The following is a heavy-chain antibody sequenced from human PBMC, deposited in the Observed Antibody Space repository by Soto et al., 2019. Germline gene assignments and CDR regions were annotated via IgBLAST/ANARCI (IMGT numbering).Heavy chain of an antibody. Sequence: SVKVSCKASGGTFSSYAISWVRQAPGQGLEWMGGIIPIFGTANYAQNFQGRVTITADESTSTAYMELSSLRSEDTAVYYCARGPLSGVATIWDYANWFDPWGQGSLVTVSS. CDR3: ARGPLSGVATIWDYANWFDP. J-gene: IGHJ5*02. D-gene: IGHD5-12*01. CDR2: IIPIFGTA. V-gene: IGHV1-69*13. CDR1: GGTFSSYA.